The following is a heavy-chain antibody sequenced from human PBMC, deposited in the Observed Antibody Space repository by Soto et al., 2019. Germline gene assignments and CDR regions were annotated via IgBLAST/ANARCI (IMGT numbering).Heavy chain of an antibody. J-gene: IGHJ4*02. CDR2: ISGSGGST. CDR1: GFTFSSYA. CDR3: AKAAAPMLWALDSPPYYFDY. V-gene: IGHV3-23*01. Sequence: GGSLRLSCAASGFTFSSYAMSWVRQAPGKGLEWVSAISGSGGSTYYADSVKGRFTISRDNSKNTLYLQMNSLRAEDTAVYYCAKAAAPMLWALDSPPYYFDYWGQGTLVTVSS. D-gene: IGHD3-16*01.